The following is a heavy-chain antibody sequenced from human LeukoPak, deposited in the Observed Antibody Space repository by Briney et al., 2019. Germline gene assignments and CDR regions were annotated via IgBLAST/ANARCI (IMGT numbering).Heavy chain of an antibody. J-gene: IGHJ4*02. D-gene: IGHD3-10*01. CDR1: GYTFTGYY. Sequence: ASVKVSCKASGYTFTGYYMHWVRQAPGQGLEWMGWINPNSGGTNYAQKFQGRVTMTRDTSISTAYMELSRLRSDDTVVYYCATKRYGSGSYYKSAFAYCGQGTLVTVSS. CDR3: ATKRYGSGSYYKSAFAY. V-gene: IGHV1-2*02. CDR2: INPNSGGT.